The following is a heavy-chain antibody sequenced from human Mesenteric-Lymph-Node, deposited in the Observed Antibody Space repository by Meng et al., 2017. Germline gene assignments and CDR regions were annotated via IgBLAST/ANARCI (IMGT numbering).Heavy chain of an antibody. V-gene: IGHV3-21*01. D-gene: IGHD6-19*01. CDR1: GFTFSSYS. J-gene: IGHJ4*02. CDR3: ARESLTIAVAGIGYFDY. CDR2: ISSSSSYI. Sequence: GESLKISCAASGFTFSSYSMNWVRQAPGKGLEWVSSISSSSSYIYYADSVKGRFTISRDNAKNSLYLQMNSLRAEDTAVYYCARESLTIAVAGIGYFDYWGQGTLVTVSS.